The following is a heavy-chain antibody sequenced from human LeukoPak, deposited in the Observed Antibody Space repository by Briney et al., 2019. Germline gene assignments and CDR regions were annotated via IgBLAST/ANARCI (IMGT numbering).Heavy chain of an antibody. CDR2: ISSSSSYI. CDR3: ARGTPIAMSTNQVDV. D-gene: IGHD3-22*01. CDR1: GFTFSSYS. V-gene: IGHV3-21*01. J-gene: IGHJ6*02. Sequence: TGGSLRLSCTASGFTFSSYSMNWVRQAPGKGMEWVSPISSSSSYIYYADSVKGRFTISRDNAKNSLYLQMNSLRAEDTAVYYCARGTPIAMSTNQVDVWGQGTTVTVSS.